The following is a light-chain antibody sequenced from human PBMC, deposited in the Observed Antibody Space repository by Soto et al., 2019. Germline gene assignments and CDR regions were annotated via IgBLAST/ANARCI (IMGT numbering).Light chain of an antibody. V-gene: IGKV1D-12*01. CDR2: DAS. CDR3: QQANCFPPT. J-gene: IGKJ5*01. CDR1: QGISTW. Sequence: DIKMTKAPSSACASVGDRLTITCRASQGISTWIAWYQQKPGKAPELLIYDASSLQSGVPSRFSGSGSGTDFTLTISSLQPEDFATYYCQQANCFPPTIGQGTRLEIK.